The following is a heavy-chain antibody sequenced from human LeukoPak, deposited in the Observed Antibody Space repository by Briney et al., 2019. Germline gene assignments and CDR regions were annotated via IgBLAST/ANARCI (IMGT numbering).Heavy chain of an antibody. J-gene: IGHJ4*02. CDR3: AKTPTTA. Sequence: GRSLRLSCAASGFTFDDYAMHWVRQAPGKGLEWVSGISWNSGSIGYADSVKGRFTISRDNAKNSLYLQMNSLRAEDTAVYYCAKTPTTAWGQGTLVTVSS. CDR2: ISWNSGSI. V-gene: IGHV3-9*01. D-gene: IGHD1-26*01. CDR1: GFTFDDYA.